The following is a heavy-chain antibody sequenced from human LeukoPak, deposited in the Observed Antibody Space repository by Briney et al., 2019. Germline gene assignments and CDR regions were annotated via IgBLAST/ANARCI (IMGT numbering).Heavy chain of an antibody. V-gene: IGHV4-59*11. J-gene: IGHJ6*02. CDR2: IYYSGST. Sequence: SETLSLTCTVSGGSISRHYWSWIRPPPGKGLEWIGYIYYSGSTNYNPSLKSRVTISVGTSKNQFSLKLSSVTAADTAVYYCARGDCSGGSCYSDYYYGMGVWGQGTTVTVSS. D-gene: IGHD2-15*01. CDR1: GGSISRHY. CDR3: ARGDCSGGSCYSDYYYGMGV.